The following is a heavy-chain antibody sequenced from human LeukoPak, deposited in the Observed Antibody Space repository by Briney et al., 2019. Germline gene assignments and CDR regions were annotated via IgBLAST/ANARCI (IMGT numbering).Heavy chain of an antibody. CDR2: ISSSSSYI. V-gene: IGHV3-21*01. CDR1: GFTFSSYS. CDR3: AISSGWYEDDY. J-gene: IGHJ4*02. Sequence: GGSLRLSCAASGFTFSSYSMNWVRQAPGKGLEWVSSISSSSSYIYYADSVKGRFTISRDNAKNSLYLQMNSLRAEDTAVYYCAISSGWYEDDYWGQGTLVTVTS. D-gene: IGHD6-19*01.